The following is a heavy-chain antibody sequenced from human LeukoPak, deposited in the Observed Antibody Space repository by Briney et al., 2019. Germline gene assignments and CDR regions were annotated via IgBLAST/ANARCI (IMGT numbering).Heavy chain of an antibody. CDR2: IKSRGDGETR. V-gene: IGHV3-15*01. J-gene: IGHJ3*02. CDR3: AAVREWLFNAFNT. Sequence: GGSLRLSCAASGFTFSIAWMSWVRQAPGKGLEWVGRIKSRGDGETRDYAAPVKDRFIISRDDSKNTLYLQMNSLRTEDTAIYYCAAVREWLFNAFNTWGQGTMVTVSA. CDR1: GFTFSIAW. D-gene: IGHD3-3*01.